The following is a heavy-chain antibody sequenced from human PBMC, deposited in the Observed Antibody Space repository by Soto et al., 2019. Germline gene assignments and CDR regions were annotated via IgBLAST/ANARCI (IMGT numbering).Heavy chain of an antibody. Sequence: ASVKVSCKASGYTFTSYGISCVRQAPGQGLEWMGWISAYNGNTNYAQKLQGRVTMTTDTSTSTAYMELRSLRSDDTAVYYCARDRVATISYNWFDPWGQGTLVTVSS. J-gene: IGHJ5*02. CDR2: ISAYNGNT. CDR3: ARDRVATISYNWFDP. D-gene: IGHD5-12*01. V-gene: IGHV1-18*01. CDR1: GYTFTSYG.